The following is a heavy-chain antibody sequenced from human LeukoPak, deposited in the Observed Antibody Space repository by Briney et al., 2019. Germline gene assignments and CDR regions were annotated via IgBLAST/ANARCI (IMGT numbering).Heavy chain of an antibody. CDR1: GFTFSSYA. Sequence: PGGSLRLSCAASGFTFSSYAMSWVRQAPGKGLGWVSAISGSGGSTYYADSVKGRFTISRDNSKNTLYLRMNSLRAEDTAVYYCAKVLLWFGELPYYFDYWGQGTLVTVSS. CDR2: ISGSGGST. V-gene: IGHV3-23*01. D-gene: IGHD3-10*01. CDR3: AKVLLWFGELPYYFDY. J-gene: IGHJ4*02.